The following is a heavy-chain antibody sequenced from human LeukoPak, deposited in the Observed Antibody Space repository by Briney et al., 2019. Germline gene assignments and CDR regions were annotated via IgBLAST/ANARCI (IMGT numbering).Heavy chain of an antibody. Sequence: ASVKVSCEVSGYTLTELSMHWVRQAPGKGLEWMGGFDPEDGETIYAQKFQGRVTMTEDTSTDTAYMELSSLRSEDTAVYHCATGGRTVVPPRTAVYYYYMDVWGKGTTATVSS. D-gene: IGHD3-16*01. CDR1: GYTLTELS. CDR3: ATGGRTVVPPRTAVYYYYMDV. CDR2: FDPEDGET. V-gene: IGHV1-24*01. J-gene: IGHJ6*03.